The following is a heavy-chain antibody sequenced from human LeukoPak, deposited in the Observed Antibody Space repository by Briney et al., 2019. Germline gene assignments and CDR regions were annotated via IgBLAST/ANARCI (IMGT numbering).Heavy chain of an antibody. CDR2: IYYSGDT. CDR3: ARDLNKYDSSGYYYYQYGMDV. V-gene: IGHV4-30-4*01. CDR1: GGSISSGDYY. Sequence: SETLSLTCTVSGGSISSGDYYWTWIRQPPGKGLEWIEYIYYSGDTHYNPSLKSRVSISVDTAKNQFSLNLSSVTAADTAVYYCARDLNKYDSSGYYYYQYGMDVWGQVTTVTVSS. J-gene: IGHJ6*02. D-gene: IGHD3-22*01.